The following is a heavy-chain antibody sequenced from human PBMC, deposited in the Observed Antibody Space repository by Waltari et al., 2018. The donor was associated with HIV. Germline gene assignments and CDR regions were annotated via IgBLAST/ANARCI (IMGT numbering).Heavy chain of an antibody. D-gene: IGHD3-3*01. V-gene: IGHV4-59*01. J-gene: IGHJ3*01. Sequence: QVQLQESGPGLVKPSETLSLSCRVSGGSISSYYWSWIRLPPGKGREWIGYFHNSGNTKENTNYNPTLKSRVTISGDTSKNEFFLRLSSVTAADTAVYYCARAPYWNGYYYGFDDWGQGTKVTVSA. CDR2: FHNSGNTKENT. CDR1: GGSISSYY. CDR3: ARAPYWNGYYYGFDD.